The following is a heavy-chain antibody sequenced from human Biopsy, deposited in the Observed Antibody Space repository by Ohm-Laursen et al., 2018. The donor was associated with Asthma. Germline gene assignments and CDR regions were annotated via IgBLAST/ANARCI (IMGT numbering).Heavy chain of an antibody. D-gene: IGHD2-2*01. J-gene: IGHJ4*02. V-gene: IGHV3-33*01. CDR2: IWYDGNRK. CDR3: ARVRFCSSTNCFNYFDS. Sequence: SLRLSCTASGFTFGSYGMHWVRQAPGKGLEWVALIWYDGNRKVYADSVKGRFTISRDNSKNTVYMQMNSLSAEDTAVYFCARVRFCSSTNCFNYFDSWGQGTLVTVSS. CDR1: GFTFGSYG.